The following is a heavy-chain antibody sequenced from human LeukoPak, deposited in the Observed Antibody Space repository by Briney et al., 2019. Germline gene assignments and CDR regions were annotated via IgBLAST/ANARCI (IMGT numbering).Heavy chain of an antibody. CDR3: AAGPWELDF. CDR2: IYNGGNT. CDR1: GVSINTYY. V-gene: IGHV4-4*09. D-gene: IGHD1-26*01. J-gene: IGHJ4*02. Sequence: SETLSLTCTVSGVSINTYYASWIRQAPGKGLEFIGFIYNGGNTNYNPSLKSRATISVDTSNNQSSLRLTSVTAADTAMYYCAAGPWELDFWGQGTLVTVSS.